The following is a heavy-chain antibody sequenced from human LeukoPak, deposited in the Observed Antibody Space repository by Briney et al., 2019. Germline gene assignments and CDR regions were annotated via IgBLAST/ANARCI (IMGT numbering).Heavy chain of an antibody. J-gene: IGHJ6*03. V-gene: IGHV4-39*07. CDR2: IYYSGST. D-gene: IGHD2-15*01. CDR3: ARVRCSGGSCPYYYYYYYTDV. CDR1: GGSISSSSYY. Sequence: SETLSLTCTVSGGSISSSSYYWGWIRQPPGKGLEWIGSIYYSGSTYYNPSLKSRVTISVDTSKNQFSLKLSSVTAADTAVYYCARVRCSGGSCPYYYYYYYTDVWGKGTTVTVSS.